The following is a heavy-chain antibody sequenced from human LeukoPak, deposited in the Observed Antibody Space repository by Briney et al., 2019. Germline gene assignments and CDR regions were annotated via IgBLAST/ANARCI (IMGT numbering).Heavy chain of an antibody. V-gene: IGHV3-9*01. J-gene: IGHJ6*02. Sequence: PGRSLRLSCAASVFTFGDYAMHWVRQAPGKGLEWVSGINWKSNNIGYADSVKGRFTISRDNAKNSLYLQMNSLRTEDTALYYCARDRAGYFYAMDVWGQGTSVTVSS. D-gene: IGHD6-13*01. CDR1: VFTFGDYA. CDR3: ARDRAGYFYAMDV. CDR2: INWKSNNI.